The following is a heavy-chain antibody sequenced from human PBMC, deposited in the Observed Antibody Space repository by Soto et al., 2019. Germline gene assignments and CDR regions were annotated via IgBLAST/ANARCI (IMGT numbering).Heavy chain of an antibody. CDR3: AKGVSSSSWSPYYYGMDV. J-gene: IGHJ6*02. CDR2: ISGSGGST. Sequence: SGVSLRLSCAASGFTFSSYAMSWVRQAPGKGLEWVSAISGSGGSTYYADSVKGRFTISRDNSKNTLYLQMNSLRAEDTAVYYCAKGVSSSSWSPYYYGMDVWGQGTTVTVS. D-gene: IGHD6-13*01. CDR1: GFTFSSYA. V-gene: IGHV3-23*01.